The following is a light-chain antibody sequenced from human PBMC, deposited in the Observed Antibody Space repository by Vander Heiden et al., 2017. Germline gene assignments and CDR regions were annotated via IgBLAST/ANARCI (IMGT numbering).Light chain of an antibody. CDR2: GNS. CDR3: QSYDSSLSGSV. CDR1: SSNIGAGYD. Sequence: QSVLTQPPSVSGAPGQRVTISCTGSSSNIGAGYDVHGYQQLPGTAPKVLIYGNSNRPSGVPDRFSGSKSDTSASLAITGLQAEDEADYYCQSYDSSLSGSVFGGGTKLTVL. J-gene: IGLJ3*02. V-gene: IGLV1-40*01.